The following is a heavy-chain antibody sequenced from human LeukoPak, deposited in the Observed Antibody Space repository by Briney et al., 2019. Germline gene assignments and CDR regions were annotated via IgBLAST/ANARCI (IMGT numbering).Heavy chain of an antibody. J-gene: IGHJ4*02. CDR2: ISSSGSTI. V-gene: IGHV3-48*03. D-gene: IGHD4-17*01. CDR3: ARVVDHDYGDYYLDY. CDR1: GFTFSSYE. Sequence: HPGGSLRLSCAASGFTFSSYEMNWVRQAPGKGLEWVSYISSSGSTIYYADSVKGRLTISRDNSKNTLYLQMNSLRAEDTAVYYCARVVDHDYGDYYLDYWGQGTLVTVSS.